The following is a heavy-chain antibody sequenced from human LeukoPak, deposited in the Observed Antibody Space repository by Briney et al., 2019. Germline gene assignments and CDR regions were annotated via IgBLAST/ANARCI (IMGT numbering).Heavy chain of an antibody. CDR3: SRESGAFRPFRY. J-gene: IGHJ4*02. Sequence: PSETRSLTCGVSGDSISRAKWWSWVRQPPGQGLEWIGEISLTGQTNYNPSLNGRVTMSLDESRNQLSLKLTSVTAADTAIYYCSRESGAFRPFRYWGQGGRVSVCS. CDR1: GDSISRAKW. D-gene: IGHD1-26*01. CDR2: ISLTGQT. V-gene: IGHV4/OR15-8*02.